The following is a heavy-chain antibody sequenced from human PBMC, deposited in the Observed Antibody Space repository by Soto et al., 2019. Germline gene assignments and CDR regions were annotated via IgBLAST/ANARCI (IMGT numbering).Heavy chain of an antibody. CDR3: GNSLSYYDILTGYHYYFDF. CDR2: IYWDDDK. J-gene: IGHJ4*02. Sequence: QITLEESGPTLVKPTQTLTLTCTFSGFSLSTRGVGVGWIRQPPGKALEWLALIYWDDDKRYSPSLRSRLTIPKDTPKNTGVLIMTNMDSIGTATYFCGNSLSYYDILTGYHYYFDFCGQGTPITVSS. CDR1: GFSLSTRGVG. D-gene: IGHD3-9*01. V-gene: IGHV2-5*02.